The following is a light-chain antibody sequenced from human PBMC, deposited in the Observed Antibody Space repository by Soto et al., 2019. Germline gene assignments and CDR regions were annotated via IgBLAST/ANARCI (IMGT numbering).Light chain of an antibody. V-gene: IGLV1-40*01. Sequence: QSVLTQPPSVSGAPGQRVTISCTGSSSNIGAGYDVHWYQQLPGTAPKLLIYGSSNRPSGVPDRFSGSKSGTSASLAITGLQPEDEADYYCQSYDSSLSGSNVFGTGTKVTVL. CDR3: QSYDSSLSGSNV. CDR2: GSS. J-gene: IGLJ1*01. CDR1: SSNIGAGYD.